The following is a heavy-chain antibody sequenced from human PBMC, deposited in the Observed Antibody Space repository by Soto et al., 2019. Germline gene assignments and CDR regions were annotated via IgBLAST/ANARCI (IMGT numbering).Heavy chain of an antibody. Sequence: QVQLVQSGAEVKKPGSSVKVSCKASGGTFSTSTFTWVRQAPGQGLEWMGRTIPLLNVADYAQDFQGRVTITADKSTSTAYMELTSLTSKDTAMYYCARDSPIGSTYSGYDAIDSWGQGTLVTVSS. V-gene: IGHV1-69*08. CDR1: GGTFSTST. J-gene: IGHJ4*02. D-gene: IGHD5-12*01. CDR3: ARDSPIGSTYSGYDAIDS. CDR2: TIPLLNVA.